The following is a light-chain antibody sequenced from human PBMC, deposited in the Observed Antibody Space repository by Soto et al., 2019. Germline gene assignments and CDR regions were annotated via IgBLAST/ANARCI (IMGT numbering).Light chain of an antibody. CDR2: DVY. V-gene: IGLV2-14*03. CDR1: SSDVGAYDY. CDR3: GSYTTSGSVI. J-gene: IGLJ2*01. Sequence: QSALTQPASVSGSPGQSIAISCTGTSSDVGAYDYVSWYQQHPGKAPKVIISDVYNRPSGVSNRFSGSKSGNTASLTISGLQAEDEAEYYCGSYTTSGSVIFGGGTKLTVL.